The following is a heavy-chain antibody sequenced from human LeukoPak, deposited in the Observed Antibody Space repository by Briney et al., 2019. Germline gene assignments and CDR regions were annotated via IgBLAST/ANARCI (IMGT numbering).Heavy chain of an antibody. V-gene: IGHV3-43*02. CDR3: AKDRSSGYLEGVDGMDV. CDR1: GFTFDDYA. D-gene: IGHD3-22*01. J-gene: IGHJ6*02. CDR2: IIGDGGST. Sequence: GGSLRLSCAASGFTFDDYAMHWVRQAPGKGLEWVSLIIGDGGSTYYADSVKGRFTISRDNSKNSLYLQMNSLRTEDTALYYCAKDRSSGYLEGVDGMDVWGQGTTVTVSS.